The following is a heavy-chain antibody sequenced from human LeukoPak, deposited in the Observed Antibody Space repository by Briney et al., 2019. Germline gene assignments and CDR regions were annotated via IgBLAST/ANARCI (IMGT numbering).Heavy chain of an antibody. CDR3: ARHDYGDYGPFDC. CDR2: IYYSGST. J-gene: IGHJ4*02. CDR1: GGSISSSSYY. V-gene: IGHV4-39*01. Sequence: SETLSLTCTVSGGSISSSSYYWGWIRQPPGKGLEWIGSIYYSGSTYYNPSLKSRVTISVDTSKNQFSLKLNSVTAADTAVYYCARHDYGDYGPFDCWGQGALVTVSS. D-gene: IGHD4-17*01.